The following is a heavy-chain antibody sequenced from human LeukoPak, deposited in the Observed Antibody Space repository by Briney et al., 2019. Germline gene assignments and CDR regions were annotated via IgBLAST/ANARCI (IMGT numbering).Heavy chain of an antibody. CDR3: AKARRAAAAAHFDY. J-gene: IGHJ4*02. D-gene: IGHD6-13*01. V-gene: IGHV3-23*01. CDR1: GFTFSSYA. Sequence: PGGSLRLSCAASGFTFSSYAMSWVRQAPGKGLEWVSAISGSGGSTYYADSVKGRFTISRDNAKNSLYLQMNSLRAEDTALYYCAKARRAAAAAHFDYWGQGTLVTVSS. CDR2: ISGSGGST.